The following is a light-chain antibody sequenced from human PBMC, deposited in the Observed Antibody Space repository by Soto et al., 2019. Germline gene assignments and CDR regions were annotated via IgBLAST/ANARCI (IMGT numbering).Light chain of an antibody. CDR3: SSYTTNLSLV. J-gene: IGLJ2*01. Sequence: QSVLTQPASVSGSPGQSITISCSGTTSDIGGYNFVSWYQHHPGKAPKLMIYEVSNRPSGVSNRFSGSKSGNTASLTISGLQAEDEADYYCSSYTTNLSLVFGGGTKVTV. CDR1: TSDIGGYNF. V-gene: IGLV2-14*01. CDR2: EVS.